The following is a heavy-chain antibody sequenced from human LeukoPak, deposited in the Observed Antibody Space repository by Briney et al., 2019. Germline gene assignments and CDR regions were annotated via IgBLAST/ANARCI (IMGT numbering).Heavy chain of an antibody. D-gene: IGHD3-10*01. V-gene: IGHV3-23*01. J-gene: IGHJ6*03. CDR1: GFTFSSYA. Sequence: PGGSLRLSCAASGFTFSSYAMSWVRQAPGKGLEWVSAISGSGGSTYYADSVKGRFTISRDNSKNTLYLQMNSLRAEDTAVYYCAKEYAPGGYYYYYMDVWGKGTTVTISS. CDR2: ISGSGGST. CDR3: AKEYAPGGYYYYYMDV.